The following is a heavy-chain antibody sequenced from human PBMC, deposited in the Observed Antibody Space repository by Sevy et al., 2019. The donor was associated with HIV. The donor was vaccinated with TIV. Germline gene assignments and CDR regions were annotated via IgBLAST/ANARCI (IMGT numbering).Heavy chain of an antibody. Sequence: SETLSLTCAVSGVSVRSDTYYWSWIRQPPGKGLEWIGYVYHTGSTNYSPSFKSRVTISVDTSKNQFSLRLFSVAAADTAVYYCAREPYFFDKSRYYWDYWGQGALVTVSS. D-gene: IGHD3-22*01. J-gene: IGHJ4*02. CDR2: VYHTGST. CDR1: GVSVRSDTYY. CDR3: AREPYFFDKSRYYWDY. V-gene: IGHV4-61*01.